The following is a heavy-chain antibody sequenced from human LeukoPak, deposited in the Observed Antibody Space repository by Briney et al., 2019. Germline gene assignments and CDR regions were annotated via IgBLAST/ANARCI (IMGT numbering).Heavy chain of an antibody. CDR2: IYYSGST. D-gene: IGHD4-17*01. Sequence: PSETLSLTCTVSGGSISSGGYYWSWIRQHPGKGLEWIGYIYYSGSTYYNPSLKSRVTISVDTSKNQFSLKLSSVTAADTAVYYCARVTTAYGDYARYYFDYWGQGTLVTVSS. CDR3: ARVTTAYGDYARYYFDY. CDR1: GGSISSGGYY. V-gene: IGHV4-31*03. J-gene: IGHJ4*02.